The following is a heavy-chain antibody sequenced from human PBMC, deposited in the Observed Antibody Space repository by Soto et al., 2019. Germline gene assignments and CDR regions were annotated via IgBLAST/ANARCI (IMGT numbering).Heavy chain of an antibody. CDR2: IYYSGST. CDR3: ARDSGGSINGYYYGVDV. J-gene: IGHJ6*02. CDR1: VGSISSYY. Sequence: SETLSLTCTVSVGSISSYYWSWIRQPPGKGLEWIGNIYYSGSTNYNPSLKSRVTMSVDTSKNQFSLKLTSVTAADAALYYCARDSGGSINGYYYGVDVWGQGTTVTVS. V-gene: IGHV4-59*01. D-gene: IGHD2-15*01.